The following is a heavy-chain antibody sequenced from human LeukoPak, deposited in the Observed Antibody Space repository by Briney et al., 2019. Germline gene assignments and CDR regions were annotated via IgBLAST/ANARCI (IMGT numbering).Heavy chain of an antibody. CDR2: INTDGSTT. J-gene: IGHJ4*02. CDR3: ARGRYCSGGSCYGAPD. CDR1: GFTFSSYS. Sequence: GGSLRLSCAASGFTFSSYSMNWVRQAPGKGLVWVSRINTDGSTTTYADSVKGRFTISRDNAKNTLYLQMNSLRAEDTAVYYCARGRYCSGGSCYGAPDWGQGTLVTVSS. V-gene: IGHV3-74*01. D-gene: IGHD2-15*01.